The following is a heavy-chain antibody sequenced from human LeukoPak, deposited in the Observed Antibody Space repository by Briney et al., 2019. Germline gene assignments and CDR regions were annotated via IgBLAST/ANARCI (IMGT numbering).Heavy chain of an antibody. J-gene: IGHJ4*02. CDR3: ARYNRAGGNGYGYFDY. CDR1: GGSISSHY. D-gene: IGHD3-3*01. CDR2: IYYSGST. V-gene: IGHV4-59*11. Sequence: SETLSLTCTVSGGSISSHYWSWIRQPPGKGLEWIGYIYYSGSTNYNPSPKSRVTISVDTSKNQFSLKLSSVTAAHTAVYYCARYNRAGGNGYGYFDYWGQGTLVTVSS.